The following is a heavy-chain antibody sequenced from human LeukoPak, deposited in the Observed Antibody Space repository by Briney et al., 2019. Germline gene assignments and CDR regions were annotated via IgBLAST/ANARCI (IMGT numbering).Heavy chain of an antibody. Sequence: ASVKVSCQASGYTFTNYGINWRRQAPGQGLEWMGWINPNSGGTNYAQKFQGRVTMTRDTSISTAYMELSRLRSDDAAVYYCAREQEQYISSWDGDNWFDPWGQGTLSPSPQ. V-gene: IGHV1-2*02. J-gene: IGHJ5*02. CDR2: INPNSGGT. D-gene: IGHD6-13*01. CDR3: AREQEQYISSWDGDNWFDP. CDR1: GYTFTNYG.